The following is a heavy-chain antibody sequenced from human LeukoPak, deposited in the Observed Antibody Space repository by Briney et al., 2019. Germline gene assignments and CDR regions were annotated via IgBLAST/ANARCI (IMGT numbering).Heavy chain of an antibody. Sequence: PSETLSLTCAVYGGSFSGYYWRWLRHPPGKGLEWIGEINHSGSTNYKPSLKSRVTISVDTSKNQFSLKLSSVTAADTAVYYCARHFAYYYDSSGYYHYWGQGTLVTVSS. V-gene: IGHV4-34*01. CDR2: INHSGST. J-gene: IGHJ4*02. D-gene: IGHD3-22*01. CDR1: GGSFSGYY. CDR3: ARHFAYYYDSSGYYHY.